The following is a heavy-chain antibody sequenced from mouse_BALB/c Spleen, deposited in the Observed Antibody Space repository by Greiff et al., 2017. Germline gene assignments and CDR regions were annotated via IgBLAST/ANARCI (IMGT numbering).Heavy chain of an antibody. J-gene: IGHJ4*01. CDR1: GFTFSSYT. CDR3: AKDGNYLYAMDY. D-gene: IGHD2-1*01. CDR2: ISNGGGST. V-gene: IGHV5-12-2*01. Sequence: EVQGVESGGGLVQPGGSLKLSCAASGFTFSSYTMSWVRQTPEKRLEWVAYISNGGGSTYYPDTVKGRFTISRDNAKNTLYLQMSSLKSEDTAMYYCAKDGNYLYAMDYWGQGTSVTVSS.